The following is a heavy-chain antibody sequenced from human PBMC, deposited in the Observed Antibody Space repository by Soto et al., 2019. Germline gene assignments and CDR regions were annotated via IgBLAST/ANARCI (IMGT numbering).Heavy chain of an antibody. CDR1: GFTFSSYA. Sequence: GGSLRLSCAASGFTFSSYAMHWVRQAPGKGLEWVAVISYDGSNKYYADSVKGRFTISRDNSKNTLYLQMNSLRAEDTAVYYCARETNVDTAMVMPFDYWGQGTLVTVSS. D-gene: IGHD5-18*01. J-gene: IGHJ4*02. CDR2: ISYDGSNK. V-gene: IGHV3-30-3*01. CDR3: ARETNVDTAMVMPFDY.